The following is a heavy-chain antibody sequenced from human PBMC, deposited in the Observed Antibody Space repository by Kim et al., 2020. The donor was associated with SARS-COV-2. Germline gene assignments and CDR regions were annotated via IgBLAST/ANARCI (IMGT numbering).Heavy chain of an antibody. CDR1: GGSFSGYY. CDR3: ARVPRGGLHYYFDY. V-gene: IGHV4-34*01. Sequence: SETLSLTCAVYGGSFSGYYWSWIRQPPGKGLEWIGEINHSGSTNYNPSLKSRVTISVDTSKNQFSLKLSSVTAADTAVYYCARVPRGGLHYYFDYWGQGTLVTVSS. J-gene: IGHJ4*02. D-gene: IGHD1-26*01. CDR2: INHSGST.